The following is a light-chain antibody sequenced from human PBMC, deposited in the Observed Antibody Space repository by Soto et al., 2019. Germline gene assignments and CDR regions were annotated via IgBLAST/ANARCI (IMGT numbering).Light chain of an antibody. CDR1: QSVSTD. CDR2: DAS. Sequence: EIVMTQSPATLSVSLGERATLSCRASQSVSTDLAWYQQKPGQAPRLLIYDASNRATGIPPRFSGSGSGTDFTLTISSLEPEDSAVYYCQQRHMWPITFGQGTRLEIK. CDR3: QQRHMWPIT. V-gene: IGKV3-11*01. J-gene: IGKJ5*01.